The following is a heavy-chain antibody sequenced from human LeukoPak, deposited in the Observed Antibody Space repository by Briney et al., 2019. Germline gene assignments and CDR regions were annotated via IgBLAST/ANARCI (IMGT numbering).Heavy chain of an antibody. CDR1: GFSFSSHG. Sequence: PGGTLRLSCAASGFSFSSHGMSWVRQAPGKGLEWGSGIIGGAGGTYYADSVKGRFTISRDNSKNTLYLQMNSLRAEDTAVYYCAKSAITMIVVAPPDAFDIWGQGTMVTVSS. V-gene: IGHV3-23*01. CDR2: IIGGAGGT. CDR3: AKSAITMIVVAPPDAFDI. D-gene: IGHD3-22*01. J-gene: IGHJ3*02.